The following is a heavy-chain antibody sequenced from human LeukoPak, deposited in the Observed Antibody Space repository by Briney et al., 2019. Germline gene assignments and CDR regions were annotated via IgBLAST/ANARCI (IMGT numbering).Heavy chain of an antibody. J-gene: IGHJ3*02. CDR3: AKGIVATIRSDAFDI. V-gene: IGHV3-23*01. Sequence: PGGSLRLSCAASGFAFSSYAMSWVRQAPGKGLEWVSAISGSGGSTYYADSVKGRFTISRDNSKNTLYLQMNSLRAEDTAVYYCAKGIVATIRSDAFDIWGQGTMVTVSS. CDR2: ISGSGGST. CDR1: GFAFSSYA. D-gene: IGHD5-12*01.